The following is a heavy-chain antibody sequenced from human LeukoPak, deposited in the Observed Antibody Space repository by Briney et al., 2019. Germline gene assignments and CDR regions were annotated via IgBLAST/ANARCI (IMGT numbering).Heavy chain of an antibody. CDR1: GDSVSSNSAA. CDR3: ARGYYYTGMDV. Sequence: SQTLSLTCAISGDSVSSNSAAWNWIRQSPPRGLEWLGRTYFRSKWYNDYALSLKSRITINPDTSKNQFSLQLNSVTPEDTAVYYCARGYYYTGMDVWGQGTTVTVSS. J-gene: IGHJ6*02. CDR2: TYFRSKWYN. V-gene: IGHV6-1*01.